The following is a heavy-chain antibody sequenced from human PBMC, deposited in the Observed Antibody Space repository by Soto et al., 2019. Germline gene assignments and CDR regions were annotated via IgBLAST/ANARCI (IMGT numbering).Heavy chain of an antibody. CDR1: GGSISSSSYY. D-gene: IGHD1-1*01. CDR3: ARQEPKWYYYGMDV. J-gene: IGHJ6*02. V-gene: IGHV4-39*01. CDR2: IYYSGST. Sequence: PXETLSLTCTVAGGSISSSSYYWGWVRQPPGKGLEWIGSIYYSGSTYYNPSLKSRVTISVDTSKNQFSLKLSSVTAADTAVYYCARQEPKWYYYGMDVWGQGTAVTVSS.